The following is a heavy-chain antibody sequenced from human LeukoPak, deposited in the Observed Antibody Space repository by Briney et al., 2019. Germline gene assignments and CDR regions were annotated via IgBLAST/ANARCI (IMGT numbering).Heavy chain of an antibody. V-gene: IGHV4-59*01. J-gene: IGHJ4*02. CDR1: GGSISSYY. Sequence: PSGTLSLTCTVSGGSISSYYWSWIRQPPGKGLEWIGYIYYTGSTNYNPSLKSRVTMSVDTSKNQFSLKLTSVTAADTAVYYCARPLQGRTVTLHYWGQGTLVTVSS. D-gene: IGHD4-17*01. CDR3: ARPLQGRTVTLHY. CDR2: IYYTGST.